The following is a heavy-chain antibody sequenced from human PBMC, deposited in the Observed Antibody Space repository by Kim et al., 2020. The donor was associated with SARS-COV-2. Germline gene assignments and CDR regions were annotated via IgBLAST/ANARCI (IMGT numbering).Heavy chain of an antibody. V-gene: IGHV1-18*04. CDR3: ARSQGTRGHYYYYGMDV. D-gene: IGHD1-1*01. Sequence: ASVKVSCKASGYTFTSYGISWVRQAPGQGLEWMGWISAYNGNTNYAQKLQGRVTMTTDTSTSTAYMELRSLRSDDTAVYYCARSQGTRGHYYYYGMDVWGQGTTVTVSS. J-gene: IGHJ6*02. CDR2: ISAYNGNT. CDR1: GYTFTSYG.